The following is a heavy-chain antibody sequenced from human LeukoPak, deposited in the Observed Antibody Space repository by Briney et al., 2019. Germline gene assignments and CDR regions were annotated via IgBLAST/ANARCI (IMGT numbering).Heavy chain of an antibody. CDR2: INYIGST. D-gene: IGHD6-19*01. CDR1: GGSISSYY. CDR3: ARATDSNGWLFDY. J-gene: IGHJ4*02. Sequence: SETLSLTCTVSGGSISSYYWSWIRQPPGKGLEWIGYINYIGSTNYNPSLKSRVTISVDTSRNQLSLKLTSVTAADTAVYYCARATDSNGWLFDYWGQGTLVTVSS. V-gene: IGHV4-59*01.